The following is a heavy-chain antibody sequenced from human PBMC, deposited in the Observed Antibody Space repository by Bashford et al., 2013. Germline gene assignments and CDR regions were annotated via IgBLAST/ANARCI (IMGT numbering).Heavy chain of an antibody. V-gene: IGHV4-39*02. D-gene: IGHD2-8*01. J-gene: IGHJ6*02. CDR2: IYYSGST. CDR1: GGSISSSSYY. Sequence: SETLSLTCTVSGGSISSSSYYWGWIRQPPGKGLEWIGSIYYSGSTYYNPSLKSRVTMTRDTSISTAYMEMSGLRSDDTAVYYCVRDLDNTNGFKPYAMDVWGPGTTVTVSS. CDR3: VRDLDNTNGFKPYAMDV.